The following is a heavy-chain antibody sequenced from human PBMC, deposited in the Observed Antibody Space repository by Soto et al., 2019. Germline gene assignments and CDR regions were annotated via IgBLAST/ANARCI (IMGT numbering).Heavy chain of an antibody. CDR1: GGTFSSYA. Sequence: ASVKVSCKASGGTFSSYAISWVRQAPGQGLEWMGGIIPIFGTANYAQKFQGRVTITADKSTSTTFMELSSLRSEDTAVYYCASGEDYSEDSYYYYGMDVWGQGTTVTVSS. CDR2: IIPIFGTA. V-gene: IGHV1-69*06. D-gene: IGHD4-4*01. J-gene: IGHJ6*02. CDR3: ASGEDYSEDSYYYYGMDV.